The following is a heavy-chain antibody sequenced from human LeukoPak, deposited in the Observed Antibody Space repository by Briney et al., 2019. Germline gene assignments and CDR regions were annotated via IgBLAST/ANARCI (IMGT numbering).Heavy chain of an antibody. CDR3: ARRDCSSTSCYSQGWFDP. V-gene: IGHV4-59*08. CDR1: GGSISSYY. J-gene: IGHJ5*02. Sequence: SETLSLTCTVSGGSISSYYWSWVRQPPGKGLEWIGDIYYSGSTNYNPSLKSRVTISVDTSKNQFSLKLSSVTAADTAVYYCARRDCSSTSCYSQGWFDPWGQGTLVTVSS. CDR2: IYYSGST. D-gene: IGHD2-2*01.